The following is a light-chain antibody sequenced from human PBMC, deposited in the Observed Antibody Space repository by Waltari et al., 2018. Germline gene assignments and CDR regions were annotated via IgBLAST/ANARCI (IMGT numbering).Light chain of an antibody. CDR1: QSLVHSNGNTY. CDR2: KIS. J-gene: IGKJ2*03. CDR3: MQCTYWQYS. Sequence: DVVLTQSPLSLVVTLGQPSSVSSRPCQSLVHSNGNTYLNWFPQRPGQSPRRRIYKISNRDYGVPDRFRGSGSGMDLILNINRVEAEDVGVYYCMQCTYWQYSFGQGTKLEIK. V-gene: IGKV2-30*02.